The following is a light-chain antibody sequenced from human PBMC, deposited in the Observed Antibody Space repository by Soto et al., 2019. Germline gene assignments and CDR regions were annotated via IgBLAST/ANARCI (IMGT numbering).Light chain of an antibody. V-gene: IGKV3-11*01. CDR3: QQRSNWPRT. Sequence: EIVFTQSPATLSLSPGERATLSCRASQSVSSYLAWYQQKPGQAPRLLIYDASNRATGIPARFSGSGSGTKFPLTIRRLEPEDFAVYYCQQRSNWPRTFGQGTKVDIK. CDR1: QSVSSY. J-gene: IGKJ1*01. CDR2: DAS.